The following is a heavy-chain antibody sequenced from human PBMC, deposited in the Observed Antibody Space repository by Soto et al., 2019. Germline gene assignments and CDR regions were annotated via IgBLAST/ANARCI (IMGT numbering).Heavy chain of an antibody. CDR2: INPNSGGT. CDR3: AREGYDILTGYKIDY. V-gene: IGHV1-2*04. Sequence: QVQLVQSGAEVKKPGASVKVSCKASGYTFTGYYMHWVRQAPGQGLEWMGWINPNSGGTNYAQKFQAWVNMTRDTSISTAYMELSRLRSDDTAVYYCAREGYDILTGYKIDYWGQGTLVTVSS. D-gene: IGHD3-9*01. CDR1: GYTFTGYY. J-gene: IGHJ4*02.